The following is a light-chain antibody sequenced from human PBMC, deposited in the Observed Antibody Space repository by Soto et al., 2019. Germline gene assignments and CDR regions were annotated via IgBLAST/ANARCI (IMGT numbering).Light chain of an antibody. Sequence: QSVLTQPPSASGTPGQRVTISCSGSSSNIGSNTVNWYQQLPGTAPKLLIYTNDQRPSGVPDRFSGSKSGTSASLAISGLQSEDEADYFCAAWDDSLNGDVFATGTKLTVL. J-gene: IGLJ1*01. CDR3: AAWDDSLNGDV. V-gene: IGLV1-44*01. CDR1: SSNIGSNT. CDR2: TND.